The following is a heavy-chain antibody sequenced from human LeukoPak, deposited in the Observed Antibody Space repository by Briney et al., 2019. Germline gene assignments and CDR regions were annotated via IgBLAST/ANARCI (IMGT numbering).Heavy chain of an antibody. CDR2: FDPEDGET. D-gene: IGHD5-12*01. Sequence: GASVKVSCKVSGYTLTELSMHWVRQAPGKGLEWMGGFDPEDGETIYAQKFQGRVTITTDESTSTAYMELSGLRSEDTAVYYCARATAPGGGGYGLYYYYMDVWGKGTTVTVSS. CDR1: GYTLTELS. J-gene: IGHJ6*03. V-gene: IGHV1-24*01. CDR3: ARATAPGGGGYGLYYYYMDV.